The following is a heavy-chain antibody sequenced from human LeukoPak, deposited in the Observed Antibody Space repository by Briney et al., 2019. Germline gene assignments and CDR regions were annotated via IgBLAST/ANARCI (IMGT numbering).Heavy chain of an antibody. CDR1: GFTFSSYG. CDR3: AKGSIWLSRESWFDP. D-gene: IGHD2/OR15-2a*01. V-gene: IGHV3-30*18. Sequence: PGGSLRLSCAASGFTFSSYGMHWVRQAPGKGLEWVAVISYDGSNKYYADSVKGRFTISRDNSKNTLYLQMNSLRAEDTAVYYCAKGSIWLSRESWFDPWGQGTLVAVSS. J-gene: IGHJ5*02. CDR2: ISYDGSNK.